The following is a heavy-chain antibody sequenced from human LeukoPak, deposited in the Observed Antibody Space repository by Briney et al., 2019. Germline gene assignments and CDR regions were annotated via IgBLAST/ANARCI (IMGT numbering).Heavy chain of an antibody. V-gene: IGHV4-59*08. CDR2: IYYSGIT. CDR1: GRSISPYY. CDR3: ARYGRLRSSQSNWFDP. Sequence: PSETLSLTCTVSGRSISPYYWSWVRQPPGKGLEWIGYIYYSGITNYCTSLKSPVTMSADTSKNQFTPKVNSVTAADTAVYYCARYGRLRSSQSNWFDPWGEGTLVTVSS. D-gene: IGHD1-26*01. J-gene: IGHJ5*02.